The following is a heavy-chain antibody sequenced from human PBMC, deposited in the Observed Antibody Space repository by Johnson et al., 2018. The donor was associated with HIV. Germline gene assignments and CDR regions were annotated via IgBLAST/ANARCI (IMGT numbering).Heavy chain of an antibody. CDR3: ARGMTTVTNHDAFDI. J-gene: IGHJ3*02. CDR2: IKQDGSEK. D-gene: IGHD4-17*01. Sequence: EVQLVESGGGLVQPGGSLRLSCAASGFTFSSYWMSWVRQAPGKGLEWVANIKQDGSEKYYVDSVKGRFTISRDNSKNTLYLQLNSLRAEDTAVYYCARGMTTVTNHDAFDIWGQGTMVTVSS. V-gene: IGHV3-7*02. CDR1: GFTFSSYW.